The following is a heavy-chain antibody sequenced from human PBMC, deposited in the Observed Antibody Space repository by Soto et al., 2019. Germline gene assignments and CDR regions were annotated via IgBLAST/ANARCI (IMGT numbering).Heavy chain of an antibody. CDR3: ARDSDPGYDILTGYLPTAYDY. J-gene: IGHJ4*02. D-gene: IGHD3-9*01. V-gene: IGHV1-46*01. Sequence: QVQLVQSGAEVKKPGASVKVSCKASGYTFTSYYMHWVRQAPGQGLEWMGIINPSGGSTSYAQKCQGRVTMTRDTSTSTVYMERSSLRSEDTAVYYCARDSDPGYDILTGYLPTAYDYWGQGTLVTVSS. CDR2: INPSGGST. CDR1: GYTFTSYY.